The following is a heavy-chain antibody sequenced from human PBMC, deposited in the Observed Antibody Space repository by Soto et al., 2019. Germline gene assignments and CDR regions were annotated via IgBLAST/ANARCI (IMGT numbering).Heavy chain of an antibody. Sequence: TLSLTCTVSGGSISSGGYYWSWIRQHPGKGLEWIGYIYYSGSTYYNPSLKSRVTISVDTSKNQFSLKLSSVTAADTAVYYCARDRRIGYSYGLVYWGQGALVTVSS. CDR3: ARDRRIGYSYGLVY. V-gene: IGHV4-31*03. D-gene: IGHD5-18*01. CDR1: GGSISSGGYY. CDR2: IYYSGST. J-gene: IGHJ4*02.